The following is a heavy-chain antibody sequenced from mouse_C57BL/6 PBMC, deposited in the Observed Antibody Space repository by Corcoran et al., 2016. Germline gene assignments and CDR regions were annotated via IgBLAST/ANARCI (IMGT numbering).Heavy chain of an antibody. Sequence: QIQLVQSGPELKKPGETVKISCKASGYTFTTYGMSWVKQAPGKGLKWMGWINTYSGVPTYADDFKGRFAFSLETSASTAYLQINNLKNEDTATYFCARSDWDGYVDYWGQGTTLTVSS. D-gene: IGHD4-1*01. CDR1: GYTFTTYG. CDR2: INTYSGVP. CDR3: ARSDWDGYVDY. J-gene: IGHJ2*01. V-gene: IGHV9-3*01.